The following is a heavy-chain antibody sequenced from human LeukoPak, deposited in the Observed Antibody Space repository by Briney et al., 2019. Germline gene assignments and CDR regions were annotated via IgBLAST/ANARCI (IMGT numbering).Heavy chain of an antibody. Sequence: SGGSLRLSCAASGFTFSSYAMHWVRQAPGKGLEWVAVISYDGSNKYYADSVKGRFTISRDNSKNTLYLQMNSLRAEDTAVYYCARVRGSGSQPFDYWGQGTPVTVSS. J-gene: IGHJ4*02. D-gene: IGHD3-22*01. CDR3: ARVRGSGSQPFDY. CDR1: GFTFSSYA. CDR2: ISYDGSNK. V-gene: IGHV3-30*04.